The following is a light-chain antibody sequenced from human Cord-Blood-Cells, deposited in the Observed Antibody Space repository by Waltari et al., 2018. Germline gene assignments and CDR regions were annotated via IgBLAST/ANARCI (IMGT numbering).Light chain of an antibody. V-gene: IGLV2-14*03. Sequence: QSALTQSAPVSGSPGQSITISCTGTSSDVGGYNYVSWYQQHPGKAPKLMIYDVSNRPSWVSNRFSGSKSGNTASLTISGLQAEDEADYYCSSYTSSSTLYVFGTGTKVTVL. J-gene: IGLJ1*01. CDR2: DVS. CDR3: SSYTSSSTLYV. CDR1: SSDVGGYNY.